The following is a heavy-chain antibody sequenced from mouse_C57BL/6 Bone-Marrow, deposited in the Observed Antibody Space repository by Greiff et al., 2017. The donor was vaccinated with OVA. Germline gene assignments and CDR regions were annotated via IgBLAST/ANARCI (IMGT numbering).Heavy chain of an antibody. Sequence: VQLQESGAELARPGASVKLSCKASGYTFTSYGISWVKQRTGQGLEWIGEIYPRSGNTYYNEKFKGKATLTADKSSSTAYMGLRSLTSEDSAVYFCARGLWLSWFAYWGQGTLVTVSA. CDR2: IYPRSGNT. D-gene: IGHD2-2*01. CDR1: GYTFTSYG. CDR3: ARGLWLSWFAY. V-gene: IGHV1-81*01. J-gene: IGHJ3*01.